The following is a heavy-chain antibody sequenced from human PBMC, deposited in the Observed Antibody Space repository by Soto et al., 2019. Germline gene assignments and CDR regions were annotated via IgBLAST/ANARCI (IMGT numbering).Heavy chain of an antibody. V-gene: IGHV3-30*18. J-gene: IGHJ4*02. Sequence: QVQLVESGGGVVQPGRSLRLSCAASGFTFSSYGMHWVRQAPGKGLEWVAVISYDGSNKYYADSVKGRFTISRDNSKNTLYLQMNSLRAEDTAVYYCAKDDYVWGSYRPFGYWGQGTLVTVSS. CDR3: AKDDYVWGSYRPFGY. D-gene: IGHD3-16*02. CDR2: ISYDGSNK. CDR1: GFTFSSYG.